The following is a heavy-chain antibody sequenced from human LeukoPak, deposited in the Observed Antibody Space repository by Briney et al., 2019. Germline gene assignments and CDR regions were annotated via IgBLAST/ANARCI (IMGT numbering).Heavy chain of an antibody. Sequence: PSETLSLTCTVSGGSISSYYWTWIRQPPGKGLEWIGNIYYSGSTKYNPSLKSRDTISVDTSKNQFSLKLSSVTAADTAVYYCARGDDYGDLKHDLFDLWGQGTLVTVSS. CDR1: GGSISSYY. D-gene: IGHD4-17*01. CDR2: IYYSGST. CDR3: ARGDDYGDLKHDLFDL. V-gene: IGHV4-59*08. J-gene: IGHJ5*02.